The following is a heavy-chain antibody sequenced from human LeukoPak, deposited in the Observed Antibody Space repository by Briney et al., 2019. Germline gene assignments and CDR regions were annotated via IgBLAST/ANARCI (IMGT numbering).Heavy chain of an antibody. Sequence: PSETLSLTCAVSGGSISSSNWWSWVRQPPGKGLEWIGEIYHSGSTNYNPSLKSRVTISVDKSKNQSSLKLSSVTAADTAVYYCASIRYYYDSSGHLRSGWFDPWGQGTLVTVSS. D-gene: IGHD3-22*01. CDR1: GGSISSSNW. V-gene: IGHV4-4*02. CDR3: ASIRYYYDSSGHLRSGWFDP. CDR2: IYHSGST. J-gene: IGHJ5*02.